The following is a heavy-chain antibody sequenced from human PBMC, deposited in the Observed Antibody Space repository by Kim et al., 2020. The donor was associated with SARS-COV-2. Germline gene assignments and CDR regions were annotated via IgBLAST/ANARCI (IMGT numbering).Heavy chain of an antibody. Sequence: ASVKVSCKASGYTFTGYYMHWVRQAPGQGLEWMGWINPNSGGTNYAQKFQGRVTMTRDTSISTAYMELSRLRSDDTAVYYCARADFREPYNWKNPVVDYWGQGTLVTVSS. CDR2: INPNSGGT. CDR1: GYTFTGYY. CDR3: ARADFREPYNWKNPVVDY. J-gene: IGHJ4*02. D-gene: IGHD1-20*01. V-gene: IGHV1-2*02.